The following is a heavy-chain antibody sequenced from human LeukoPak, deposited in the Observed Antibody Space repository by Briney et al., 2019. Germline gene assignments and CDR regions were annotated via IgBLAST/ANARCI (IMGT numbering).Heavy chain of an antibody. J-gene: IGHJ4*02. D-gene: IGHD6-19*01. Sequence: GASLKVSCKASGYTFTGYYMHWVRQAPGQGLEWMGWINPNSGGTNYAQKLQGRVTMTRDTSISTAYMELSRLRSDDTAEYYCVRVCIAVAGTFEEGTDYWGQGTLVTVSS. CDR1: GYTFTGYY. V-gene: IGHV1-2*02. CDR2: INPNSGGT. CDR3: VRVCIAVAGTFEEGTDY.